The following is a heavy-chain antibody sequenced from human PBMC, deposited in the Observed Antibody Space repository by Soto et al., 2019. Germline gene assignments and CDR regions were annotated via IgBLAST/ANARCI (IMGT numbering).Heavy chain of an antibody. Sequence: GGSLRPSCAVYGSTPTFSTSVMNWVRQDPGKGLERASIISGSGGTTYCADSVKGRFTISRDKSKNTLYLEMNSLRDEDTALYYCAKSRGNNTSSPDYWGQGTLVTVSS. V-gene: IGHV3-23*01. D-gene: IGHD6-13*01. CDR1: GSTPTFSTSV. J-gene: IGHJ4*02. CDR2: ISGSGGTT. CDR3: AKSRGNNTSSPDY.